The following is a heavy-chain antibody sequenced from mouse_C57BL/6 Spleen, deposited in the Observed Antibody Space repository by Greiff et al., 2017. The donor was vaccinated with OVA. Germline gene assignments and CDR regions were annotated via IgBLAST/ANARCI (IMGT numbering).Heavy chain of an antibody. D-gene: IGHD1-1*01. CDR1: GFTFSDYG. V-gene: IGHV5-17*01. Sequence: DVMLVESGGGLVKPGGSLKLSCAASGFTFSDYGMHWVRQAPEKGLVWVAYISSGSSTIYYADKVKGRFTISRDDAKNTLFLQMTSLRSEDTAMYYCARPGTTVGSWFAYWGQGTLVTVSA. CDR3: ARPGTTVGSWFAY. CDR2: ISSGSSTI. J-gene: IGHJ3*01.